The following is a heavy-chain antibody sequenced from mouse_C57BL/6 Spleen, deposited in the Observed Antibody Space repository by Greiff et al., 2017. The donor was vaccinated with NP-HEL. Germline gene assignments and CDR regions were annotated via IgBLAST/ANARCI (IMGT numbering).Heavy chain of an antibody. CDR3: ASPHGYSAWFAY. CDR2: IYPGDGDT. D-gene: IGHD2-3*01. J-gene: IGHJ3*01. CDR1: GYAFSSSW. V-gene: IGHV1-82*01. Sequence: VQLQQSGPELVKPGASVKISCKASGYAFSSSWMNWVKQRPGKGLEWIGRIYPGDGDTNYNGKFKGKATLTADKSSSTAYMQLSSLTSEDSAVYFCASPHGYSAWFAYWGQVTLVTVSA.